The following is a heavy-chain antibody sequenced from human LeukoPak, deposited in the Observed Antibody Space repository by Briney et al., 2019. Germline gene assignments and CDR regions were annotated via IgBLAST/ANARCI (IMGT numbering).Heavy chain of an antibody. D-gene: IGHD1-1*01. J-gene: IGHJ5*02. V-gene: IGHV3-21*01. Sequence: GGSLRLSCAASGFTFSTYTMNWVRQAPGKGLEWVSSISSSGNAINCADSVKGRFTISRDNANNSLYLQMSSLRAEDTAVYYCARQDVAWNDVYWFDPWGQGTLVTVSS. CDR2: ISSSGNAI. CDR1: GFTFSTYT. CDR3: ARQDVAWNDVYWFDP.